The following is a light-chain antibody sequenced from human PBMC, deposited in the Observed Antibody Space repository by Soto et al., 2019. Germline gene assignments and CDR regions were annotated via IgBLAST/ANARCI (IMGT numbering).Light chain of an antibody. J-gene: IGKJ1*01. Sequence: DIELTQSPAPLYLSPGGRAGLSRRASQSVSNSLAWYQQKPGQAPRLLIYGASTRATGIPARFSGSGSGTEFTLTISSLQSEDFATYYCQKSYSTPWKFGQGTKVDIK. CDR3: QKSYSTPWK. CDR1: QSVSNS. CDR2: GAS. V-gene: IGKV3-15*01.